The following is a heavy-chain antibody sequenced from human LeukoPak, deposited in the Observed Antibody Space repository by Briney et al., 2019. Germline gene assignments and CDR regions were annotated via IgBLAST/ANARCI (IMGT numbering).Heavy chain of an antibody. D-gene: IGHD2-15*01. CDR3: ARSTRWWDNWFEP. V-gene: IGHV1-2*02. J-gene: IGHJ5*02. CDR1: GYTFTGYY. Sequence: ASVKVSCKASGYTFTGYYMHWVRQAPGQGLEWMGWINPNSGGTNYAQKFQGRVTMTRDTSISTAYMELSRLRSDDTAVYYCARSTRWWDNWFEPWGQGTLVTVSS. CDR2: INPNSGGT.